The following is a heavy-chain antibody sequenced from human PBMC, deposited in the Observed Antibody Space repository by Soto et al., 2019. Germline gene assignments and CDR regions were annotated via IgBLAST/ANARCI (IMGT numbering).Heavy chain of an antibody. Sequence: QVQLVQSGAEVKKPGSSVKVSCKTSGGTFSTYGISWVRQAPGQGLEWMGGIIPVFGTANYAQNFQGRVTITADGSTSTTYMELSSLTYADTAIYYCARDRKTYSGSSHDLNLWGQGPMVTVSS. J-gene: IGHJ4*02. CDR1: GGTFSTYG. CDR2: IIPVFGTA. V-gene: IGHV1-69*01. CDR3: ARDRKTYSGSSHDLNL. D-gene: IGHD1-26*01.